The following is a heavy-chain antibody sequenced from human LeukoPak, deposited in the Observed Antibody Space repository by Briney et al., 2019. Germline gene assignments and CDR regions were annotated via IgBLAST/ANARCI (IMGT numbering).Heavy chain of an antibody. CDR1: GFTFSSYW. V-gene: IGHV3-7*01. D-gene: IGHD3-3*01. Sequence: GGXXXXSCAASGFTFSSYWMSWVRQAPGKGLEWVANIKQDGSEKYYVDSVKGRFTISRDNAKNSLYLQMNSLRAEDTAVYYCARGGFWSGKGEKIDYWGQGTLVTVSS. CDR3: ARGGFWSGKGEKIDY. CDR2: IKQDGSEK. J-gene: IGHJ4*02.